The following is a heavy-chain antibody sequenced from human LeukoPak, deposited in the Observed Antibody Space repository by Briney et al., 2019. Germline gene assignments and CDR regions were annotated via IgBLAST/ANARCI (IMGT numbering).Heavy chain of an antibody. V-gene: IGHV1-69*04. Sequence: SVKVSCKASGYTFTNYYIHWVRQAPGQGLEWMGRIIPILGIANYAQKFQGRVTITADKSTSTAYMELSSLRSEDTAVYYCARDRSRIAAAGGSDYWGQGTLVTVSS. CDR3: ARDRSRIAAAGGSDY. J-gene: IGHJ4*02. D-gene: IGHD6-13*01. CDR1: GYTFTNYY. CDR2: IIPILGIA.